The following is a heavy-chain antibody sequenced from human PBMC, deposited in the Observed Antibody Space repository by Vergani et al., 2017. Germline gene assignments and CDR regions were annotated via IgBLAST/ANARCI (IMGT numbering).Heavy chain of an antibody. Sequence: QVQLMQSGPVMKKPGGSMEVSCQASESTFSDYNIHWVRQAPGQGLQWMGWISPKTGDTDYLQRFQDRVTMTRDASTKTIYLKMTRLTSDETAIYYCAXWLDFGRRDWFEPLGPGTPVPGSS. D-gene: IGHD3-10*01. CDR3: AXWLDFGRRDWFEP. CDR1: ESTFSDYN. V-gene: IGHV1-2*02. CDR2: ISPKTGDT. J-gene: IGHJ5*02.